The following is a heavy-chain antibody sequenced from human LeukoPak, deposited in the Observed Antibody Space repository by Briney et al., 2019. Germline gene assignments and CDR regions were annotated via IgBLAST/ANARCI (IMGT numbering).Heavy chain of an antibody. CDR2: ISSSGSTI. D-gene: IGHD6-19*01. V-gene: IGHV3-11*01. CDR3: ARYRRGYSSGWSFDY. J-gene: IGHJ4*02. Sequence: GGSLRLSCAASGFTFNDYYMSWIRQAPGKGLEWVSYISSSGSTIYYADSVKGRFTISRDNARNLLYLQMNSLRAEDTAVYYCARYRRGYSSGWSFDYWGQGTLVTVSS. CDR1: GFTFNDYY.